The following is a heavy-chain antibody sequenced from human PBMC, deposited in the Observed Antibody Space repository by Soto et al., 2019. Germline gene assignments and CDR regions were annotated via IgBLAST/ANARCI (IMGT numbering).Heavy chain of an antibody. J-gene: IGHJ4*02. V-gene: IGHV1-18*01. Sequence: GAPAKVPSKDSNYSFNSFCISWLQQAPGQGLEWMAWINPSNDNTNYAQGLQGRVTLTSDTSTSTAYMELRSLRSDDTAVYYCARDPFYSGSNLQVGYFDSWGQGTLVTVSS. CDR2: INPSNDNT. CDR1: NYSFNSFC. CDR3: ARDPFYSGSNLQVGYFDS. D-gene: IGHD1-26*01.